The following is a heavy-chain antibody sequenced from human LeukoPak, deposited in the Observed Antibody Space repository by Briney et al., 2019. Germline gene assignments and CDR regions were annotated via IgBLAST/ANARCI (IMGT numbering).Heavy chain of an antibody. J-gene: IGHJ4*02. CDR1: GYTFTGYY. D-gene: IGHD3-22*01. Sequence: ASVKVSCKASGYTFTGYYMHWVRQAPGQGLEWMGRINPNSGDTNYAQKFQGRVTMTRDTSISTAYMELSRLRSDDTAVYYCARAYYYDSSGYYFDYWGQGTLVTVSS. CDR2: INPNSGDT. CDR3: ARAYYYDSSGYYFDY. V-gene: IGHV1-2*06.